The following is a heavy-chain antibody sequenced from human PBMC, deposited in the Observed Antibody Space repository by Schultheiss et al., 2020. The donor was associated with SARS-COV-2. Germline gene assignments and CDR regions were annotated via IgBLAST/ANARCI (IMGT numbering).Heavy chain of an antibody. CDR3: ARGRFAARPFHYYYMDV. Sequence: ASVKVSCKASGYTFTGYYMHWVRQAPGQGLEWMGWINPNSGGTNYAQKFQGRVTMTRDTSITTAYMDLSRLRSDDTAVYYCARGRFAARPFHYYYMDVWGKGTTVTVSS. V-gene: IGHV1-2*02. CDR1: GYTFTGYY. J-gene: IGHJ6*03. D-gene: IGHD6-6*01. CDR2: INPNSGGT.